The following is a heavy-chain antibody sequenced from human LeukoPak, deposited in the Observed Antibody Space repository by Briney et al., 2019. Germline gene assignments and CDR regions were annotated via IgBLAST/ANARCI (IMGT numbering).Heavy chain of an antibody. J-gene: IGHJ4*02. CDR3: ARIRWAGGTWAFDY. Sequence: PGGSLRLSCAASGFTFSSHWMSWVRQAPGKGLEWVANIKQDGSEKYYVDSVKGRFTISRDNAKNSLDLQLNSLRAEDTAFYYCARIRWAGGTWAFDYWGQGTLVTVSS. CDR1: GFTFSSHW. V-gene: IGHV3-7*01. CDR2: IKQDGSEK. D-gene: IGHD1-26*01.